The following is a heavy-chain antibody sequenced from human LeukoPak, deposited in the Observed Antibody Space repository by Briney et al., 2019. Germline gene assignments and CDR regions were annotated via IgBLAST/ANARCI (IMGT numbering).Heavy chain of an antibody. CDR3: ARVSPTVTTYNY. J-gene: IGHJ4*02. Sequence: ASVKVSCKASGYTFTSYAMHWVRQAPGQRLEWMGWINAGNGNTKYSQKFQGRVTITRDTSASTAYMELSSLRSEDTAVYYCARVSPTVTTYNYWGQGTLVTVSS. CDR1: GYTFTSYA. CDR2: INAGNGNT. D-gene: IGHD4-17*01. V-gene: IGHV1-3*01.